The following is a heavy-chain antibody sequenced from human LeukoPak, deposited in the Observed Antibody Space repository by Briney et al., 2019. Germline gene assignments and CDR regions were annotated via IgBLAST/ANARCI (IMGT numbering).Heavy chain of an antibody. CDR1: GFTFSSYW. D-gene: IGHD6-6*01. J-gene: IGHJ4*02. CDR3: AREIRRGHSSSPTYFGY. CDR2: IKQDGSEK. V-gene: IGHV3-7*01. Sequence: GGSLRLSCAASGFTFSSYWMSWVRQAPGKGLEWVANIKQDGSEKYYVDSVKGRFTISRDNAKNSLYLQMNSLRAEDTAVYYCAREIRRGHSSSPTYFGYWGQGTLVTVSS.